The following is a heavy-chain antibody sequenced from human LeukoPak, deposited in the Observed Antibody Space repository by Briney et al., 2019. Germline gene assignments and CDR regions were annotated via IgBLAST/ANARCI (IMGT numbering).Heavy chain of an antibody. Sequence: GASVKVSCKASGGTFSSYAISWVRQAPGQGLEWMGGIIPIFGTANYAQKFQGRVTITADESTSTAYMELSSLRSEDTAVYYCARTPPSSSWYGVSKGQYYYYMDVWGKGTTVTISS. CDR1: GGTFSSYA. V-gene: IGHV1-69*13. CDR2: IIPIFGTA. CDR3: ARTPPSSSWYGVSKGQYYYYMDV. J-gene: IGHJ6*03. D-gene: IGHD6-13*01.